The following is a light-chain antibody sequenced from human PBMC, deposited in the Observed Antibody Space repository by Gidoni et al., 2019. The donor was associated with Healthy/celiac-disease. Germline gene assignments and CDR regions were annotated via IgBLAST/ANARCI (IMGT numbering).Light chain of an antibody. J-gene: IGKJ5*01. Sequence: DIQMTQSPSSVSASVGDRVTITCRASQGSSSWLAWYQQKPGNAPTLLIYAASSLQSGVPSRFSGSGSGTDFTLTISSLQPEDFATYYCQQANSFPITFGQGTRLEIK. CDR2: AAS. V-gene: IGKV1D-12*01. CDR1: QGSSSW. CDR3: QQANSFPIT.